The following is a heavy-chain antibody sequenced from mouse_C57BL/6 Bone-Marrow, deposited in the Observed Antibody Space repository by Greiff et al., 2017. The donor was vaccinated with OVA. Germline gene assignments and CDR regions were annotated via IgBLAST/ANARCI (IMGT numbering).Heavy chain of an antibody. D-gene: IGHD2-3*01. J-gene: IGHJ2*01. CDR3: ARPDAFLYYFDY. V-gene: IGHV1-53*01. Sequence: VQLQQPGPELVKPGASVKLSCKASGYTFTSYWMHWVKQRPGQGLEWIGNINPSNGGTNYNEKFKSKATLTVDTSSSTAYMELHSLTSEDSAVYFCARPDAFLYYFDYWGQGTTLTVSS. CDR1: GYTFTSYW. CDR2: INPSNGGT.